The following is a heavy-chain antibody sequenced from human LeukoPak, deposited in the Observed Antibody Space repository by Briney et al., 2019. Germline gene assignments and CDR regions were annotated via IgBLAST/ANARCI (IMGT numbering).Heavy chain of an antibody. J-gene: IGHJ3*02. CDR1: SDAITSY. Sequence: SEALSLTCIIPSDAITSYWSWIRQPPGKGLEFLGYIFHTGIIKYNPSLGSRLTISLDTSKRQLSLRLTSVTAADTANYFCARRPRAPDIWGQGTMVIVSS. CDR3: ARRPRAPDI. V-gene: IGHV4-59*01. CDR2: IFHTGII.